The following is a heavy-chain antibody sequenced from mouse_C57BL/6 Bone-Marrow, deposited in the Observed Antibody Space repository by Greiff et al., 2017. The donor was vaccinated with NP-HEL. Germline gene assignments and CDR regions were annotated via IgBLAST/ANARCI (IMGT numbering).Heavy chain of an antibody. CDR2: IYPGSGST. CDR1: GYTFTSYW. J-gene: IGHJ4*01. CDR3: ARCPFSTVVATWGFYYAMDY. Sequence: QVQLQQSGAGLVKPGASVKMSCKASGYTFTSYWITWVKQRPGQGLEWIGDIYPGSGSTNYNEKFKSKATLTVDTSSSTAYMQLSSLTSEDSSVYYLARCPFSTVVATWGFYYAMDYWGQGTSVTVSS. V-gene: IGHV1-55*01. D-gene: IGHD1-1*01.